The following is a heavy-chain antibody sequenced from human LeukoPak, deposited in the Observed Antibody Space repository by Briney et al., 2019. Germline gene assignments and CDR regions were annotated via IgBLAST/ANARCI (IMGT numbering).Heavy chain of an antibody. Sequence: PGGSLRLSCAASGFTFSSYSMNWVRQAPGKGLEWVSSITRSSSYIYYADSVKGRFTTSRDISKNTLYLQMNSLRGEDTAVYYCAKDLAYYYDSSGYYYSYYFDYWGQGTLVTVSS. D-gene: IGHD3-22*01. CDR1: GFTFSSYS. V-gene: IGHV3-21*04. CDR2: ITRSSSYI. CDR3: AKDLAYYYDSSGYYYSYYFDY. J-gene: IGHJ4*02.